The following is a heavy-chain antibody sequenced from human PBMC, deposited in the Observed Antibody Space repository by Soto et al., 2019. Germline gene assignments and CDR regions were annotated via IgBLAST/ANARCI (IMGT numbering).Heavy chain of an antibody. V-gene: IGHV4-38-2*02. J-gene: IGHJ4*02. D-gene: IGHD1-26*01. CDR3: AREGYSGSYSPLFDV. CDR2: IYHSGST. Sequence: PSETMSLTCAVSGYSISSGYYWGWIRQPPGKGLEWIGSIYHSGSTYYNPSLKSRVTISVDTSKNQFSLKLSSVTAADTAVYYCAREGYSGSYSPLFDVCGQGTLGTVSS. CDR1: GYSISSGYY.